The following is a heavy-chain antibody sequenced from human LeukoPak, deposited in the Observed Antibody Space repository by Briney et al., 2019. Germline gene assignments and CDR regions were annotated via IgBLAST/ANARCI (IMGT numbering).Heavy chain of an antibody. CDR1: GFTFSSYA. J-gene: IGHJ4*02. CDR2: ISGTGGNT. V-gene: IGHV3-23*01. D-gene: IGHD5-12*01. CDR3: APLAATTDY. Sequence: PGGSLRLSCAASGFTFSSYAMSWVRQAPGKGLDWVSSISGTGGNTYYADSVKGRFTISRDTSKNTLYLQMNSLRAEDTAVYYCAPLAATTDYWGQGTLVTVSS.